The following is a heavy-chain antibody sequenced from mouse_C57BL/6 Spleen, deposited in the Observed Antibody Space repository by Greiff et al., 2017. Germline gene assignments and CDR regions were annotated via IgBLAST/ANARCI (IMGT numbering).Heavy chain of an antibody. D-gene: IGHD1-1*01. CDR1: GTDFSRYW. CDR2: ITPDSSTI. Sequence: EVNLPASGGGLVQPGGTLKLSCASSGTDFSRYWLSWVRRAPGKGLEWIGEITPDSSTINYAPSLTDNFILSSDKAKNTPYLQMSIERYEDKDVSYYERPDYCGIPYVCSYFD. CDR3: ERPDYCGIPYVCSYFD. J-gene: IGHJ1*01. V-gene: IGHV4-1*01.